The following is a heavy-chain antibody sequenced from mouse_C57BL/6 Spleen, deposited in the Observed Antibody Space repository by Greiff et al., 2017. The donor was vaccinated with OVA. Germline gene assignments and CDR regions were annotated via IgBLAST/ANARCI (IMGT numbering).Heavy chain of an antibody. J-gene: IGHJ1*03. D-gene: IGHD2-3*01. CDR2: ISGGGGNT. Sequence: EVMLVESGGGLVKPGGSLKLSCAASGFTFSSYTMSWVRQTPEKRLEWVATISGGGGNTYYPDSVKGRFTISRDNAKNTLYLQMSSLRSEDTALYYCARRDGYYDWYFDVWGTGTTVTVSS. V-gene: IGHV5-9*01. CDR3: ARRDGYYDWYFDV. CDR1: GFTFSSYT.